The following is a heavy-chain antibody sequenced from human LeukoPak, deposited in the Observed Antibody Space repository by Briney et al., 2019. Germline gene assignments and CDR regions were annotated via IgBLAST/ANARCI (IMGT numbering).Heavy chain of an antibody. D-gene: IGHD2-21*01. J-gene: IGHJ5*02. CDR3: TREPRDSIVGFPH. Sequence: GGSLRLSCTASGFTFGDYAMSWFRQAPGKELEWVGFIRSKAYGGTTEYAASVKGRFTISRDDSKSIAYLQMNSLKTEDTAVYYCTREPRDSIVGFPHWGQGTLVTVSS. V-gene: IGHV3-49*03. CDR1: GFTFGDYA. CDR2: IRSKAYGGTT.